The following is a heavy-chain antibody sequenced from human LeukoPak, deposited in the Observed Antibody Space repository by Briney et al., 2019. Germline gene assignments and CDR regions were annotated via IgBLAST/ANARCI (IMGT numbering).Heavy chain of an antibody. V-gene: IGHV3-23*01. J-gene: IGHJ4*02. Sequence: GGSLRLSCAASGFTFSSYAMSWVRQAPGKGLEWVSGLSGSGASTYYADSVKGRFTISRDNSKNTLYLQMNRLRVGDTAVYYCAKGSDRSGSYYLDYWGQGTLVTVSS. CDR3: AKGSDRSGSYYLDY. CDR2: LSGSGAST. CDR1: GFTFSSYA. D-gene: IGHD3-10*01.